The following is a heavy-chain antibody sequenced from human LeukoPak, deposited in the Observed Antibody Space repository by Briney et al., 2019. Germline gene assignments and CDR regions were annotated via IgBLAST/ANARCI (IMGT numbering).Heavy chain of an antibody. CDR1: DGSTTGTRYY. D-gene: IGHD4-17*01. V-gene: IGHV4-39*06. CDR2: INYRGAV. J-gene: IGHJ6*03. CDR3: ARVTKYDNSRNSYYMDV. Sequence: SETLSLTCTVSDGSTTGTRYYWGWFRQTPGKGPEWIGNINYRGAVYYNPSLRSRATISLDTSKNQFPLRLTSVTAADTAVYFCARVTKYDNSRNSYYMDVWGKGTRVTVSS.